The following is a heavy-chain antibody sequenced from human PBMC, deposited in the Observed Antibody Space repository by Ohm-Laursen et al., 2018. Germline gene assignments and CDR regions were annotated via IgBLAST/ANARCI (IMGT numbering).Heavy chain of an antibody. CDR2: INPNSGGT. CDR3: ARDESSTTAVAGLYYYYYYGMDV. Sequence: ASVKVSCKASGYTFTGYYMHWVRQAPGQGLEWMGWINPNSGGTNYAQKFQGRVTMTRDTSISTAYMELSRLRSDDTAVYYCARDESSTTAVAGLYYYYYYGMDVWGQGTTVTVSS. CDR1: GYTFTGYY. J-gene: IGHJ6*02. V-gene: IGHV1-2*02. D-gene: IGHD6-19*01.